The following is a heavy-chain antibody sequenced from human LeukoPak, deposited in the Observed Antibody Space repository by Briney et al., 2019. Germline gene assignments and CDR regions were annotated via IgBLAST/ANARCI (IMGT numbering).Heavy chain of an antibody. CDR3: ARWVGTQLDF. D-gene: IGHD1-14*01. V-gene: IGHV3-64*02. CDR2: ISSDGGRV. CDR1: GFTFSSSA. J-gene: IGHJ4*02. Sequence: GGSLRLSCAASGFTFSSSAMHWVRQAPGKRLETVSAISSDGGRVYYGDSVKGRFTISRDNSKNTLYLQVGSLRAEDMAVYYCARWVGTQLDFWGQGTLVTVSS.